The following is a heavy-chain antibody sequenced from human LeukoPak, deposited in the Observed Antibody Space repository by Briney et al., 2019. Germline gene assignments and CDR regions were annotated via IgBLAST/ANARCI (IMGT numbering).Heavy chain of an antibody. CDR2: IYTSGST. CDR1: GGSISSYY. J-gene: IGHJ6*03. CDR3: ARDYQQQLVRKYYYYYYMDV. D-gene: IGHD6-13*01. Sequence: ASETLSLTCTVSGGSISSYYWSWIRQPARKGLEWIGRIYTSGSTNYNPSLKSRVTMSVDTSKNQFSLKLSSVTAADTAVYYCARDYQQQLVRKYYYYYYMDVWGKGTTVTVSS. V-gene: IGHV4-4*07.